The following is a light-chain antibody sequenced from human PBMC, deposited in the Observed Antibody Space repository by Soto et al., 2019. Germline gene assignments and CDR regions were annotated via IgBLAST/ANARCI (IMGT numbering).Light chain of an antibody. CDR3: QQYNSFLLT. CDR1: QTVGSW. V-gene: IGKV1-5*03. CDR2: KAS. J-gene: IGKJ4*01. Sequence: GDRVTITCRASQTVGSWLAWYQQKPGKAPKLLIYKASNLETGVPSRFSGSGSGTEFTLTISSLQPDDSASYYCQQYNSFLLTFGGGTKVDIK.